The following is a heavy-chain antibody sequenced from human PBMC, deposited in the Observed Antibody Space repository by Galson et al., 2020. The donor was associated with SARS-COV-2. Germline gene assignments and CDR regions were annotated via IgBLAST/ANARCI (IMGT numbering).Heavy chain of an antibody. CDR2: INPKRGGT. CDR1: GYTFTRYY. CDR3: VRVSVQSIGSSRLFDY. Sequence: ASVVSCKASGYTFTRYYMHWVRQAPGQGLEWMGWINPKRGGTNYAQKFQDRVTMASDTSISTAYMELTRLRFEDTAVYYCVRVSVQSIGSSRLFDYWGQGTLVTVAS. D-gene: IGHD6-6*01. V-gene: IGHV1-2*02. J-gene: IGHJ4*02.